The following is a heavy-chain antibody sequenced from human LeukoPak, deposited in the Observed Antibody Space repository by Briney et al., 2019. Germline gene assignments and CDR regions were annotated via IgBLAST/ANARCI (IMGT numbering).Heavy chain of an antibody. D-gene: IGHD1-26*01. V-gene: IGHV1-46*01. CDR3: AREGYVSGSYYIIDY. CDR2: INPSGGST. J-gene: IGHJ4*02. Sequence: ASVKVSCKASGYTFTSYYMHWVRQAPGQGLEWMGIINPSGGSTSYAQKFQGRVTMTRDTSTSTVYMELSSLRSEDTAVYYCAREGYVSGSYYIIDYWGQGTPVTVSS. CDR1: GYTFTSYY.